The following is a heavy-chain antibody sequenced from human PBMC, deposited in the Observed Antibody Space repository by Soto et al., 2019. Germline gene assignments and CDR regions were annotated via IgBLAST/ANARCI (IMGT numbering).Heavy chain of an antibody. D-gene: IGHD1-26*01. V-gene: IGHV1-18*01. CDR1: GGTFSSYA. J-gene: IGHJ4*02. CDR3: ARDKGSKAWYYFFDF. CDR2: ISAYNGNT. Sequence: ASVKVSCKASGGTFSSYAISWVRQAPGQGLEWLGWISAYNGNTNYAQKFQGRVTMTTETSTNTAYTEVRSLRSDDTAVYYCARDKGSKAWYYFFDFWGQGTLVTVSS.